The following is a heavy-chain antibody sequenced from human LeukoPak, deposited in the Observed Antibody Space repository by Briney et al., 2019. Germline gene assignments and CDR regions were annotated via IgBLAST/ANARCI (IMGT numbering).Heavy chain of an antibody. CDR1: GYTFTSYY. CDR3: ASAYCSGGSCYVNWFDP. CDR2: IDPSGGST. D-gene: IGHD2-15*01. Sequence: ASVKVSCKASGYTFTSYYMQWVRQAPGQGLEWMGIIDPSGGSTNYAQKFQGRVTITADKSTSTAYMELSSLRSEDTAVYYCASAYCSGGSCYVNWFDPWGQGTLVTVSS. J-gene: IGHJ5*02. V-gene: IGHV1-46*01.